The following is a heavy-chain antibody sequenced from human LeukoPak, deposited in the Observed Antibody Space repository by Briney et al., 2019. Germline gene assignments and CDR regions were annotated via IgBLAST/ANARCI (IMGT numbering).Heavy chain of an antibody. J-gene: IGHJ5*02. CDR1: GFTFSSYS. Sequence: GGSLRLSCAASGFTFSSYSMNWVRQAPGKGLEWVSSISSSSSYIYYADSVKGRFTISRDNAKNSLYLQMNSLRAEDTAVYYCAGGLGMIVAPRGNWFDPWGQGTLVTVSS. CDR2: ISSSSSYI. D-gene: IGHD3-22*01. CDR3: AGGLGMIVAPRGNWFDP. V-gene: IGHV3-21*01.